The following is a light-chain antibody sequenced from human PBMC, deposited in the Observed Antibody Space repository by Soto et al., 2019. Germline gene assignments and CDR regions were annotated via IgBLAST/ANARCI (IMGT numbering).Light chain of an antibody. J-gene: IGLJ2*01. Sequence: QSVLTQPASVSGSPGQSITISCSGTSRDIGAYNLVSWYQQPPGKAPKLLIYEVRNPPSGISYRFSGSKSGTTASLTISSLLPEDEADYYCSTYTSRSTLVFGGGTKLTVL. CDR3: STYTSRSTLV. CDR2: EVR. CDR1: SRDIGAYNL. V-gene: IGLV2-14*01.